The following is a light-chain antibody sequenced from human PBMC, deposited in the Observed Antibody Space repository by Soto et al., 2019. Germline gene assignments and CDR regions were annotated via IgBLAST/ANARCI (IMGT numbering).Light chain of an antibody. CDR2: SNN. J-gene: IGLJ2*01. CDR1: ITNIGSNT. CDR3: AAWDDSLKAVV. Sequence: QSVLTQPPSAAGTPGQRVTISCSGSITNIGSNTVNWYQQLPGTAPKLLIFSNNQRPSGVPDRFSGSRSGTSASLAISGLQSEDEADYHCAAWDDSLKAVVFGGGTKVTVL. V-gene: IGLV1-44*01.